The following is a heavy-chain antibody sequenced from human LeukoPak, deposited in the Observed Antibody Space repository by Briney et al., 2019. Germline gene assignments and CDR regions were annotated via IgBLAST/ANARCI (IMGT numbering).Heavy chain of an antibody. D-gene: IGHD3-3*01. CDR3: ARVGLRFLEGGYYGMDV. J-gene: IGHJ6*02. V-gene: IGHV1-69*13. CDR2: IIPIFGTA. CDR1: GYTLTDYY. Sequence: SVKVSCKASGYTLTDYYMHWVRQAPGQGLEWMRGIIPIFGTANYAQKFQGRVTITADESTSTAYMELSSLRSEDTAVYCCARVGLRFLEGGYYGMDVWGQGTTVTVSS.